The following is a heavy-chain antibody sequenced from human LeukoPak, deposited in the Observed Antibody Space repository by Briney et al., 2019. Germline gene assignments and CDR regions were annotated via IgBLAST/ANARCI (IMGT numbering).Heavy chain of an antibody. V-gene: IGHV3-53*05. CDR1: GFTVSSNY. CDR2: IYSGGST. D-gene: IGHD5-12*01. J-gene: IGHJ4*02. Sequence: PGGSLRLSCAASGFTVSSNYMSWVRQAPGKGLEWVSVIYSGGSTYYADSVKGRFTISRDNSKNTLYLQMNSLRAEDTAVYYCAKLVEWLREGPDGFDYWGQGTLVTVSS. CDR3: AKLVEWLREGPDGFDY.